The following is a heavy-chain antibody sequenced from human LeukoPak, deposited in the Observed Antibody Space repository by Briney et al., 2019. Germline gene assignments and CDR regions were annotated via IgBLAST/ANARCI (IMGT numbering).Heavy chain of an antibody. V-gene: IGHV4-39*07. J-gene: IGHJ1*01. CDR1: GGSISSSSYY. D-gene: IGHD6-13*01. CDR3: ARFGLGSSWYRRAFQH. CDR2: IYYSGST. Sequence: SETLSLTCTVSGGSISSSSYYWGWIRQPPGKGLEWIGSIYYSGSTYYNPSLKSRVTISVDTSKNQFSLKLSSVTAADTAVYYCARFGLGSSWYRRAFQHWGQGTLVTVSS.